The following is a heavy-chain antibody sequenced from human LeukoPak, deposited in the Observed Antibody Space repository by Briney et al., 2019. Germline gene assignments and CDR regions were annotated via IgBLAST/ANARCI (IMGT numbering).Heavy chain of an antibody. CDR3: ARMCSSTSCYPTMDY. D-gene: IGHD2-2*01. V-gene: IGHV4-34*01. J-gene: IGHJ4*02. Sequence: SETLSLTCAVYGGSFSGYYWSWIRQPPGKGLEWIGEINHSGSTNYNPSLKSRVTISVDTSKNQFSLKLSSVTAADTAVYYCARMCSSTSCYPTMDYWGQGTLVTVSS. CDR2: INHSGST. CDR1: GGSFSGYY.